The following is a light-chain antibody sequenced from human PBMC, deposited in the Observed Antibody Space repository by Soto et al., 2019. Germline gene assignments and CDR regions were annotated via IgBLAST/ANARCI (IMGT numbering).Light chain of an antibody. Sequence: EIVLTQSPATLSLSPGEIATLSCRASQSVSSYLAWYQQKPGQAPRLLIYDASNRATGIPARFSGSGSGTDFTLTISSLEPEDFAVYYCQQRSNVFGQGTRLEIK. CDR1: QSVSSY. CDR3: QQRSNV. V-gene: IGKV3-11*01. J-gene: IGKJ5*01. CDR2: DAS.